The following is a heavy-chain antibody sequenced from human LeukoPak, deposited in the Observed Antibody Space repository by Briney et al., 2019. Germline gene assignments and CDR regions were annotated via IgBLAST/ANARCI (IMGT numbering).Heavy chain of an antibody. CDR3: APGGYIGYGHAFDI. CDR1: GGSISSYY. CDR2: INHSGST. D-gene: IGHD5-12*01. Sequence: SETLSLTCTVSGGSISSYYWSWIRQPPGKGLEWIGEINHSGSTNYNPSLKSRVTISVDTSKNQLSLKLNSVTAADTAVYYCAPGGYIGYGHAFDIWGQGTMVTVSS. J-gene: IGHJ3*02. V-gene: IGHV4-34*01.